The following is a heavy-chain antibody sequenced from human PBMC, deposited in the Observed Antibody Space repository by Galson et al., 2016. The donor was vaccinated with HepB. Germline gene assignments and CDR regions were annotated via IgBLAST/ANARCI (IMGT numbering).Heavy chain of an antibody. V-gene: IGHV1-18*01. Sequence: SVKVSCKASGYTFTNHGISWVRQAPGQGLKWMAWISAYNGKTNYAQALQDRVTMTTDTSTSTANMELRSLKPDDTAVYNCTKDGPDYGDYINFDYWGQGTLVTVSS. CDR3: TKDGPDYGDYINFDY. CDR2: ISAYNGKT. J-gene: IGHJ4*02. D-gene: IGHD4-17*01. CDR1: GYTFTNHG.